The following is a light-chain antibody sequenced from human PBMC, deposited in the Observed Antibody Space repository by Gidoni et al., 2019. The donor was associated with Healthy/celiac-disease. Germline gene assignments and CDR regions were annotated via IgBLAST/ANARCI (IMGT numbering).Light chain of an antibody. Sequence: DIVMTQSPDSLAVSLGERATINCKSSQSVLYSSNNKNYITWYQQKPGQPPKLLIYWASTRESGVPDRFSGSGSGTDFTLTVNSLQAEDVAVYYCQQYYSTPWTFGQGTKVGIK. V-gene: IGKV4-1*01. J-gene: IGKJ1*01. CDR1: QSVLYSSNNKNY. CDR3: QQYYSTPWT. CDR2: WAS.